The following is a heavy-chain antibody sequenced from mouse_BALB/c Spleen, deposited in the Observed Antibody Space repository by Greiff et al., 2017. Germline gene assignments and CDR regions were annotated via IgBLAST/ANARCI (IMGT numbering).Heavy chain of an antibody. J-gene: IGHJ4*01. V-gene: IGHV5-12-1*01. CDR1: GFAFSSYD. D-gene: IGHD4-1*01. CDR3: ARPGNWEYYYAMDY. Sequence: EVKLMESGGGLVKPGGSLKLSCAASGFAFSSYDMSWVRQTPEKRLEWVAYISSGGGSTYYPDTVKGRFTISRDNAKNTLYLQMSSLKSEDTAMYYCARPGNWEYYYAMDYWGQGTSVTVSS. CDR2: ISSGGGST.